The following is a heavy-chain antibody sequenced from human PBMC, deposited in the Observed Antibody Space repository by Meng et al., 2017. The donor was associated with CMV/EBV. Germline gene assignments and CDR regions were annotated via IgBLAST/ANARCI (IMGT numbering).Heavy chain of an antibody. CDR1: GFTLSTYT. Sequence: GGSLRLSCAASGFTLSTYTMHWVRQAPGKGLEWVAAFLYDGSDEYYADSVKGRFTISRDNIKNTLFLQMNSLRADDTAVYYCARRLSTYDFWSSYSSRGMDVWGQGTTVTVSS. J-gene: IGHJ6*02. CDR2: FLYDGSDE. V-gene: IGHV3-30*04. CDR3: ARRLSTYDFWSSYSSRGMDV. D-gene: IGHD3-3*01.